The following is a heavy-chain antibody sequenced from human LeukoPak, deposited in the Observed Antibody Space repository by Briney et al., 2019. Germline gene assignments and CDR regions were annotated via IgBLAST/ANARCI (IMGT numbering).Heavy chain of an antibody. CDR3: ARDLYDFWSGYSLYYYYYGMDV. J-gene: IGHJ6*02. Sequence: GASVKVSCKASGYTFTGYYMHWVRQVPGQGLEWMGRINPNSGGSNYAQKFQGRVTMTRDTSISTAYMELSRLRSDDTAVYYCARDLYDFWSGYSLYYYYYGMDVWGQGTTVTVSS. V-gene: IGHV1-2*06. D-gene: IGHD3-3*01. CDR2: INPNSGGS. CDR1: GYTFTGYY.